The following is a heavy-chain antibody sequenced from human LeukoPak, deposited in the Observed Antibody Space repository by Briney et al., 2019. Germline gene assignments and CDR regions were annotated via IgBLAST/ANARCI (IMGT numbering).Heavy chain of an antibody. CDR2: IYYSGST. Sequence: SETLSLTCTVSGGSISSGDYYWSWIRQPPGKGLEWIGYIYYSGSTYYNPSLKSRVTISVDTSKNHFSLKLSSVSAADTAVYYCARGPCGDYVRHYYYVMDVWGQGNTVTVSS. V-gene: IGHV4-30-4*01. D-gene: IGHD4-17*01. CDR1: GGSISSGDYY. CDR3: ARGPCGDYVRHYYYVMDV. J-gene: IGHJ6*02.